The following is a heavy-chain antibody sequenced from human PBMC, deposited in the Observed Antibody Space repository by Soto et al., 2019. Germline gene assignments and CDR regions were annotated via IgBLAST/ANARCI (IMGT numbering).Heavy chain of an antibody. CDR3: ARDHYDFWSCYLPRGGMDF. V-gene: IGHV3-30-3*01. J-gene: IGHJ6*02. CDR1: GFTFSTYA. Sequence: GGSLRLSCAASGFTFSTYAMHWARQAPGKGLEWVAVISSDGNNKYYGDSVKGRFTISRYNSNNTLYLQMNSLRAEDTAVYYCARDHYDFWSCYLPRGGMDFCGQGTTVTVSS. CDR2: ISSDGNNK. D-gene: IGHD3-3*01.